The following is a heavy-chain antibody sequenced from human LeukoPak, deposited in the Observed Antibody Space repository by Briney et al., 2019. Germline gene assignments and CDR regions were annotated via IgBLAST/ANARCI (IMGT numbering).Heavy chain of an antibody. D-gene: IGHD6-13*01. CDR1: EFTFSSYG. CDR3: AKERYSSSSLFAGTPFDY. Sequence: GGSLRLSCVASEFTFSSYGMHWVRQAPGKGLEWVAYIRYDGSDRYYADSVKGRFTISRDNSKNTLYLQMNSLRAEDTAVYYCAKERYSSSSLFAGTPFDYWGQGTRITVSS. CDR2: IRYDGSDR. V-gene: IGHV3-30*02. J-gene: IGHJ4*02.